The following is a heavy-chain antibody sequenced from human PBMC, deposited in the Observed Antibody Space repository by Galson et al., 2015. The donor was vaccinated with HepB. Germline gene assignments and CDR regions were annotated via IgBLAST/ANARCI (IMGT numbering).Heavy chain of an antibody. CDR2: ISGSGGST. CDR1: GFTFSSYA. J-gene: IGHJ6*02. Sequence: SLRLSCAASGFTFSSYAMSWVRQAPGKGLEWVSAISGSGGSTYFADSVKGRFTISRDNSKNTLYLQMNSLRAEDTAVYYCAKDGVGQQLSSAGVWGQGTTVTVSS. V-gene: IGHV3-23*01. CDR3: AKDGVGQQLSSAGV. D-gene: IGHD6-13*01.